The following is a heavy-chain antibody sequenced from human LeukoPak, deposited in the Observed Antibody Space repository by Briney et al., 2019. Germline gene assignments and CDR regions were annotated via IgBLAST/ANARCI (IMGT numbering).Heavy chain of an antibody. Sequence: SETLSLTCAVYGGSFSGYYWSWIRQPPRKGLEWIGEINHGGITNYNPSLKSRVTISLDTSKNQFSLKLSSVTAADTAVYYCARQHKRNEIVRGIDPWGQGTRVTVSS. CDR1: GGSFSGYY. J-gene: IGHJ5*02. D-gene: IGHD1-26*01. V-gene: IGHV4-34*01. CDR3: ARQHKRNEIVRGIDP. CDR2: INHGGIT.